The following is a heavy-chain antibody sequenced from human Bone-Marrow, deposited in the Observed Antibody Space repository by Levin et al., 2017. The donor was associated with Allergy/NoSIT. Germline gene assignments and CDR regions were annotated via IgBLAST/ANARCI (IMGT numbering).Heavy chain of an antibody. Sequence: LSLTCAASGFTFSSYGMHWVRQAPGKGLEWVAVISYDGSNKYYADSVKGRFTISRDNSKNTLYLQMNSLRAEDTAVYYCATTGIAAAGTIDPWGQGTLVTVSS. D-gene: IGHD6-13*01. CDR2: ISYDGSNK. CDR3: ATTGIAAAGTIDP. CDR1: GFTFSSYG. V-gene: IGHV3-30*03. J-gene: IGHJ5*02.